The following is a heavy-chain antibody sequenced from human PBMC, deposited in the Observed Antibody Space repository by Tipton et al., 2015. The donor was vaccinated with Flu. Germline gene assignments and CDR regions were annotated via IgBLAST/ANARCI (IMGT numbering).Heavy chain of an antibody. D-gene: IGHD3-16*01. V-gene: IGHV3-30*01. Sequence: SLRLSCAASGFTFSSYAMHWVRQAPGKGLEWVAVISYDGSNKYYADSVKGRFTISRDNSKNTLYLQMNSLRAEDTAVYYCARRGAAITHYFDYWGQGTLVTVSS. CDR1: GFTFSSYA. J-gene: IGHJ4*02. CDR2: ISYDGSNK. CDR3: ARRGAAITHYFDY.